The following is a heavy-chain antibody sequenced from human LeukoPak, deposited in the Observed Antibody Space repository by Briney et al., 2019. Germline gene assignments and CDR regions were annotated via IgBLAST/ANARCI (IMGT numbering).Heavy chain of an antibody. V-gene: IGHV3-48*03. CDR2: ISSSGSTI. CDR1: GFTFSSYE. D-gene: IGHD4-17*01. Sequence: GGSLRLSCAASGFTFSSYEMNWVRQAPGKGLEWVSYISSSGSTIYYADSVKGRFTISRDNAKNSLYLQINSLRAEDTAVYYCARDSYGDLIDYWGQGTLVTVSS. CDR3: ARDSYGDLIDY. J-gene: IGHJ4*02.